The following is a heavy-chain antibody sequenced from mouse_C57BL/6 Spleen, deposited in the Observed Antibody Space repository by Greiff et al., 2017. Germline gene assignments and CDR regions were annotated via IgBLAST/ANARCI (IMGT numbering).Heavy chain of an antibody. Sequence: QVQLKESGAELVKPGASVKISCKASGYSFTSYYIHWVKQRPGQGLEWIGWIYPGSGTTKYNEKFKGKATLTADTSSSTAYMQLSSLTSEDSAVYYCARARGLRHFFDYWGQGTTLTVSS. CDR2: IYPGSGTT. V-gene: IGHV1-66*01. CDR3: ARARGLRHFFDY. D-gene: IGHD2-4*01. CDR1: GYSFTSYY. J-gene: IGHJ2*01.